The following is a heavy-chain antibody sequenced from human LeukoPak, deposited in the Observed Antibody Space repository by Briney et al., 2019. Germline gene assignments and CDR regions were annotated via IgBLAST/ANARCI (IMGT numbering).Heavy chain of an antibody. D-gene: IGHD6-13*01. J-gene: IGHJ4*02. CDR1: GFTFSSYP. Sequence: PGRSLRLSCAASGFTFSSYPMHWVRQAPGKGLEWVSVIWYDGSNKYYADSVKGRFTISRDNSKNTLYLQMNSLRAEDTALYYCAREIAAAGPDYWGQGTLVTVSS. CDR2: IWYDGSNK. V-gene: IGHV3-33*08. CDR3: AREIAAAGPDY.